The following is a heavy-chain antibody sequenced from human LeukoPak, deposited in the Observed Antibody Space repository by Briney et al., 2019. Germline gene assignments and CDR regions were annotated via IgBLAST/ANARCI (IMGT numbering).Heavy chain of an antibody. D-gene: IGHD5-12*01. CDR3: ARVRVATMAADY. V-gene: IGHV1-69*04. J-gene: IGHJ4*02. CDR2: TIPILGIA. Sequence: SVKVSCKASGGTFSSYAISWVRQAPGRGLEWMGRTIPILGIANYAQKFQGRVTITADKSTSTAYMELSSLRSEDTAVYYCARVRVATMAADYWGQGTLVTVSS. CDR1: GGTFSSYA.